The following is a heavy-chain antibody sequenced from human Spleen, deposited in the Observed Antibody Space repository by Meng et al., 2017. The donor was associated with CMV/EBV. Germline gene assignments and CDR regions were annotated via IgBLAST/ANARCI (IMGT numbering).Heavy chain of an antibody. D-gene: IGHD6-13*01. CDR3: ARIAAAALHHFDY. CDR2: ISAYNGNT. J-gene: IGHJ4*02. Sequence: KSSGGTFSSNSAFRWVRQAPGQGREWMGGISAYNGNTNYAQKLQGRVTMTTDTSTSTDYMELRSLRSDDTAVYYCARIAAAALHHFDYWGQGTLVTVSS. V-gene: IGHV1-18*01. CDR1: GGTFSSNSA.